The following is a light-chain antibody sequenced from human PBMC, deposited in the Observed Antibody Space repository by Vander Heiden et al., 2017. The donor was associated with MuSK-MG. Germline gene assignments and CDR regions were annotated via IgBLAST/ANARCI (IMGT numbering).Light chain of an antibody. Sequence: SSELTQDPAVSVALGQTVRLPCHGDSLISYYANWYKQKPGQAPVLVIYGKNNRPAGIPERFAGSSSGNTASLTITGAQAEDEADYYCNSRDSSGNHLALGGGTKLTVL. V-gene: IGLV3-19*01. J-gene: IGLJ2*01. CDR1: SLISYY. CDR2: GKN. CDR3: NSRDSSGNHLA.